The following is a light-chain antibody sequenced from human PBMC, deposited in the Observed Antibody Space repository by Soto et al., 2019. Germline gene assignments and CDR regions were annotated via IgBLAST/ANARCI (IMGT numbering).Light chain of an antibody. J-gene: IGKJ5*01. CDR2: GIS. V-gene: IGKV3-15*01. CDR1: QSVNSN. Sequence: LSCWASQSVNSNYLAWYQQKPGQAPRLLIYGISTRATGVPARFSGSGSGTEFTLTISSLQSEDFAFYYCQQYSSWPITFGQGTRLEIK. CDR3: QQYSSWPIT.